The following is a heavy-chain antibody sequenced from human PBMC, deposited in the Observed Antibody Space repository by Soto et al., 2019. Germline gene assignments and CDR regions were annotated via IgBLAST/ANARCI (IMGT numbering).Heavy chain of an antibody. CDR2: TYYRSKWYN. J-gene: IGHJ3*02. CDR1: GDSVSSNSAA. D-gene: IGHD3-10*01. CDR3: AREPLWFGELANDAFDI. Sequence: SPTLSLTCAISGDSVSSNSAAWNWIRQSPSRGLEWLGRTYYRSKWYNDYAVSVKSRITINPDTSKNQFSLQLNSVTPEDTAVYYCAREPLWFGELANDAFDIWGQGTMVTVSS. V-gene: IGHV6-1*01.